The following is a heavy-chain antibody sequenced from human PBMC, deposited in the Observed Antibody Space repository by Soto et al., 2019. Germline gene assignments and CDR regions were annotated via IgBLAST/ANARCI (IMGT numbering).Heavy chain of an antibody. V-gene: IGHV3-30-3*01. CDR3: TIDKDQYDFWGGTLDS. D-gene: IGHD3-3*01. CDR2: ISNDGGNK. Sequence: QLVESGGGVVQPERSLKLSCTASNFVFSVYSLHWVRQAPGKGLEWVALISNDGGNKYYAESVRGRFTISRDNSKNPLYLQMNSQNREETAVYYCTIDKDQYDFWGGTLDSWGQGTLVTVSS. CDR1: NFVFSVYS. J-gene: IGHJ4*02.